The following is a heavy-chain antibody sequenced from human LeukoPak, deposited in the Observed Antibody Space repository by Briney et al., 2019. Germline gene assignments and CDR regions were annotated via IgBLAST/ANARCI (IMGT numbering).Heavy chain of an antibody. CDR2: IYYSGST. D-gene: IGHD2-15*01. CDR3: ARVISCSGGSCFDGMVDY. Sequence: PSQTLSLTCTVSGGSISSGGYYWSWLRQHPGTGLEWIGYIYYSGSTYYTPSLKSRVTISVDKSKKQFSLKLSSVTAADTAVYYCARVISCSGGSCFDGMVDYWGQGTLVTVSS. CDR1: GGSISSGGYY. V-gene: IGHV4-31*03. J-gene: IGHJ4*02.